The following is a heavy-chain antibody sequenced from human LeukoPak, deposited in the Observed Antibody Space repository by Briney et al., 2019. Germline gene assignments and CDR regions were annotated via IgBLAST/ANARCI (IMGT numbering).Heavy chain of an antibody. J-gene: IGHJ4*02. CDR3: TTIGAVADYGDYMGDFDN. D-gene: IGHD4-17*01. V-gene: IGHV3-15*01. Sequence: GGSLRLSCAASGFTFSNIFMTWVRQAPGKGLEWIGHIKSKANGGTTDYVAAAKGRFTISRDDSKNILFLQMNSLKTDDTGVYYCTTIGAVADYGDYMGDFDNWGQGTLVTVSS. CDR1: GFTFSNIF. CDR2: IKSKANGGTT.